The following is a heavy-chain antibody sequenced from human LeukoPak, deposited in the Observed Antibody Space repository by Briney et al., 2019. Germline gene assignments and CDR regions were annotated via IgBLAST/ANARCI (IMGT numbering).Heavy chain of an antibody. V-gene: IGHV1-46*01. J-gene: IGHJ4*02. Sequence: ASLKVSCKASGYTFTSNYIHWVRQAPGQGLEWMGMIYPRDGSTSYAQKFQGRVTITADESTSTAYMELSSLRSEDTAVYYCARGSIVVEYYFDYWGQGTLVTVSS. CDR2: IYPRDGST. CDR3: ARGSIVVEYYFDY. D-gene: IGHD3-22*01. CDR1: GYTFTSNY.